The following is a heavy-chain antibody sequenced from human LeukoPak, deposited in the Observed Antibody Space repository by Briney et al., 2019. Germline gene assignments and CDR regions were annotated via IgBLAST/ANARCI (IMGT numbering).Heavy chain of an antibody. CDR3: AKGYRKYSYGPALDY. CDR1: GLTFDDYA. V-gene: IGHV3-9*01. D-gene: IGHD5-18*01. J-gene: IGHJ4*02. Sequence: GRSLRLSCAASGLTFDDYAMHWVRQAPGKGLEWVSGIRWNRGSIGYAASVKGRFTISRDNAKNSLYLQMNSLRAEDTALYYCAKGYRKYSYGPALDYWGQGTLVIVSS. CDR2: IRWNRGSI.